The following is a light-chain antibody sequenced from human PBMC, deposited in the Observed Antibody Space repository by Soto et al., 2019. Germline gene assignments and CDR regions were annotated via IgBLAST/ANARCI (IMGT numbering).Light chain of an antibody. J-gene: IGLJ1*01. Sequence: QSALAQPASVSGSPGQSITISCTGTNSDVGGYDYVSWYQHHPGKAPKLMIYGVRNLPSGVSHRFSGSKSGNTASLTISGLQAEDEADYYCAAWDDSLNGYVFGTGTKLTVL. CDR2: GVR. CDR3: AAWDDSLNGYV. CDR1: NSDVGGYDY. V-gene: IGLV2-14*01.